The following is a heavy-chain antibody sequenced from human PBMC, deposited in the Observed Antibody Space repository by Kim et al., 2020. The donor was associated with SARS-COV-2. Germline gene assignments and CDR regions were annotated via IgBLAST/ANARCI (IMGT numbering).Heavy chain of an antibody. CDR2: IYSGDTT. V-gene: IGHV3-53*01. Sequence: GGSLRLSCAASGFTIKSNYMSWVREVPGKGLEWVSVIYSGDTTYYAESEKGRCTISSYNSKNTLYVHMNVWRAQDTAGDYFASGWYSGYEYWGQGDLV. CDR3: ASGWYSGYEY. CDR1: GFTIKSNY. J-gene: IGHJ4*02. D-gene: IGHD5-12*01.